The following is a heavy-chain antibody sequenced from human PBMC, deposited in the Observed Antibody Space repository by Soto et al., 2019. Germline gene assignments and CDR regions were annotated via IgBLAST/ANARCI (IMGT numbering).Heavy chain of an antibody. CDR3: ARDQGLEMDV. J-gene: IGHJ6*02. V-gene: IGHV4-59*01. CDR1: GGSISSYY. CDR2: IYYSGST. Sequence: QVQLQESGPGLVKPSETLSLTCTVPGGSISSYYWSWIRQRPGKGLEWIGYIYYSGSTNYNPSLKSRVAISVDTSKNQFSLKLSSVTAADTAVYYCARDQGLEMDVWGQGTTVTVSS. D-gene: IGHD1-1*01.